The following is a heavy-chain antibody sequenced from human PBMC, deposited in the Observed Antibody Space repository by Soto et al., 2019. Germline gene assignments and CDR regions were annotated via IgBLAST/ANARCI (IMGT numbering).Heavy chain of an antibody. CDR2: IYYSGST. Sequence: SEALSLPCPVSGYSIRSYYWTWIRQPPGKGLELIGYIYYSGSTRYNPSLKSRVTISVDMSKNQFSLKLSSVIAADTAVYYCARAYGGFDNGLDVWGQGTAVTVSS. CDR1: GYSIRSYY. CDR3: ARAYGGFDNGLDV. D-gene: IGHD5-12*01. J-gene: IGHJ6*02. V-gene: IGHV4-59*01.